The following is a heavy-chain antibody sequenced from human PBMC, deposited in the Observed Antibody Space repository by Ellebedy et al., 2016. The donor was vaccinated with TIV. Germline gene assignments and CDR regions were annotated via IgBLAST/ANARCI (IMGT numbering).Heavy chain of an antibody. J-gene: IGHJ4*02. Sequence: ASVKVSCKASGYRFSNYDLFWVRQATGQGLEWMGWMNPNSGNTAYAQKFQGRVAMTRNTSISTAYMELSSLRSDDTAVYYCARATFQIYNYGPRTDYFDNWGQGTLVSVSS. D-gene: IGHD5-18*01. CDR3: ARATFQIYNYGPRTDYFDN. CDR1: GYRFSNYD. CDR2: MNPNSGNT. V-gene: IGHV1-8*01.